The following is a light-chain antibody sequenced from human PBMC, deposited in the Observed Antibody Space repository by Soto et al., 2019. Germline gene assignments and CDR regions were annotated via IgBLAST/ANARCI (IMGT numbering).Light chain of an antibody. J-gene: IGKJ1*01. CDR3: QQCGSSPPT. CDR2: GAS. CDR1: PSINNNY. Sequence: EIVLTPSPGTLSLPPGERAVLSCRASPSINNNYLAWYQRKPCLAPRLRIYGASSRATDIRHRFVGSGSGTDFNLTITRREPDDFAVYFCQQCGSSPPTFGQGTKV. V-gene: IGKV3-20*01.